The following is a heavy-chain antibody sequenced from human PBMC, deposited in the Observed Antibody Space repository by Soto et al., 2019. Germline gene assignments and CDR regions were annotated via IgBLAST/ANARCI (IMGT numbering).Heavy chain of an antibody. Sequence: QEPLVESGGGVVQPGRSLRLSCAASGFTLSSFAMHWVRQAPGKGLEWVTLISNDGSNEHYADSVRGRFIISRDNSKHLLYLQMSSLRAEDTAVYYCARAAPGMDVWGQGTTVTVSS. CDR1: GFTLSSFA. CDR3: ARAAPGMDV. J-gene: IGHJ6*02. CDR2: ISNDGSNE. V-gene: IGHV3-30-3*01.